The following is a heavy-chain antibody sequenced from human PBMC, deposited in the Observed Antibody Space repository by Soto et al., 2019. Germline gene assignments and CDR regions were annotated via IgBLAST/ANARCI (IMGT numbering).Heavy chain of an antibody. Sequence: GGSLRLSCAASGFTFSSYSMNWVRQAPGKGLEWVSYISSSSSTIYYADSVKGRFTISRDNAKNSLYLQMNSLRDEDTAVYYCARDFPYSGSWYGDYYYYYGMDVSGQGTTVTVSS. CDR1: GFTFSSYS. CDR3: ARDFPYSGSWYGDYYYYYGMDV. V-gene: IGHV3-48*02. CDR2: ISSSSSTI. D-gene: IGHD6-13*01. J-gene: IGHJ6*02.